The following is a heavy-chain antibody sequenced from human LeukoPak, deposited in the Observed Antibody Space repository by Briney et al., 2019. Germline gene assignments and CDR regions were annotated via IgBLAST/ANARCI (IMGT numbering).Heavy chain of an antibody. CDR1: GFTFSSYE. CDR2: ISSSGSTI. D-gene: IGHD3-10*01. Sequence: GGSLRLSCAASGFTFSSYEMNRVRQAPGKGLEWVSYISSSGSTIYYADSVKGRFTISRDNAKNSLYLQMNSLRAEDTAVYYCARDHATMVRGVIYYFDYWGQGTLVTVSS. J-gene: IGHJ4*02. CDR3: ARDHATMVRGVIYYFDY. V-gene: IGHV3-48*03.